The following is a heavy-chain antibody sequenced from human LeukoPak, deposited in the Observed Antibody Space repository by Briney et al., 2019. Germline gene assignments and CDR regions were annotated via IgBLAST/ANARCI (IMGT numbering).Heavy chain of an antibody. V-gene: IGHV4-39*07. CDR2: INHSGST. CDR1: GGSISSSSYY. D-gene: IGHD3-22*01. Sequence: SETLSLTCTVSGGSISSSSYYWGWIRQPPGKGLEWIGEINHSGSTNYNPSLKSRVTISVDTSKNQFSLKLTSVTAADTAVYYCARATGSGYYYDYWGQGTLVTVSS. CDR3: ARATGSGYYYDY. J-gene: IGHJ4*02.